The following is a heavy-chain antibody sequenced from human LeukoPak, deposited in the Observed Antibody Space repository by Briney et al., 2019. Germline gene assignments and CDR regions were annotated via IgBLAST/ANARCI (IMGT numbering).Heavy chain of an antibody. CDR3: ARDYSGSNPFDI. CDR1: GGSISNY. J-gene: IGHJ3*02. V-gene: IGHV4-59*01. CDR2: IYYSGST. Sequence: SETLSLTCTVSGGSISNYWSWIRHPPGKGLEWIGYIYYSGSTNYNPSLKSRVTISVDTSKNQFSLKLTSVTAADTAVYYCARDYSGSNPFDIWGQGTMVTVSS. D-gene: IGHD3-10*01.